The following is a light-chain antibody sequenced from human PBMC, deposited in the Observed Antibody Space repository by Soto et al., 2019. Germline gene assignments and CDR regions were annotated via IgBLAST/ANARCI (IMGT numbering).Light chain of an antibody. CDR2: KAS. V-gene: IGKV1-5*03. CDR1: QSISSW. CDR3: QHYRNFPRT. J-gene: IGKJ1*01. Sequence: DIQMTQSPSTLSASVGDRVTITCRASQSISSWLAWFQQKPGKAPNLLIYKASSLQSGVPSRFSGSGSGTEYTLTISSLQPDDFATYFCQHYRNFPRTFGQGTKVEIK.